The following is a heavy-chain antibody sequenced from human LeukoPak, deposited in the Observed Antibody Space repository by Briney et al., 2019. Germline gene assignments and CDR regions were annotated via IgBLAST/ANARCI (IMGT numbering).Heavy chain of an antibody. Sequence: PGGSLRLSCAASGFTFSSHAMSWVRQAPGKGLEWVSAISGSGGDTYYADSVKGRFTISRDNSKNTLYLQMNSLRAEDTAVYYCAKDLGYKSYYFDYWGQGTLVTVSS. CDR2: ISGSGGDT. CDR1: GFTFSSHA. D-gene: IGHD5-24*01. J-gene: IGHJ4*02. V-gene: IGHV3-23*01. CDR3: AKDLGYKSYYFDY.